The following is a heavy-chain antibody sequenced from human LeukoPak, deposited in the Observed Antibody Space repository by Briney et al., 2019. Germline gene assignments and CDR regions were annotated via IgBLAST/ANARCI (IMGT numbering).Heavy chain of an antibody. Sequence: QPGGSLRLSCAASGFTFSIYAMSWVRQAPGKGLEWVSVISGSADSTYYADSVKGRFTISRDNSKNTLFLQMNSLRAEDTAVYYCAKQLAGATTDNWGQGTLVTVSS. CDR2: ISGSADST. CDR1: GFTFSIYA. D-gene: IGHD1-26*01. J-gene: IGHJ4*02. V-gene: IGHV3-23*01. CDR3: AKQLAGATTDN.